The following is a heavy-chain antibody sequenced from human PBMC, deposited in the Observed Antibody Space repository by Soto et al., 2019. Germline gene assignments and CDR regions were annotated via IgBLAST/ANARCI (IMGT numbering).Heavy chain of an antibody. D-gene: IGHD6-13*01. CDR3: AGIAAADNWFDP. Sequence: QVQLQESGPGLVKPSGTLSLTCAVSGGSISSSNWWSWVRQPPGKGLEWIGEIYHSGSTNYNPSLKRRVTISVDKSKNQFSLQLSSVTAADTAVYYCAGIAAADNWFDPWGQGTLVTVSS. CDR2: IYHSGST. CDR1: GGSISSSNW. V-gene: IGHV4-4*02. J-gene: IGHJ5*02.